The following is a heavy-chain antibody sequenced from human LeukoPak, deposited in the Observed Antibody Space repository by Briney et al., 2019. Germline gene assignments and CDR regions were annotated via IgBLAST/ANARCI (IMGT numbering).Heavy chain of an antibody. V-gene: IGHV4-34*01. J-gene: IGHJ3*01. CDR2: INHSGST. CDR3: ARLYYYDSRP. D-gene: IGHD3-22*01. Sequence: PSETLSLTCAVYGGSFSGYYWSWIRQPPGKGLEWIGEINHSGSTNYNPSLKGRVTISVDTSKNQFSLKLSSVTAADTAVYYCARLYYYDSRPWGQGTMVTVSS. CDR1: GGSFSGYY.